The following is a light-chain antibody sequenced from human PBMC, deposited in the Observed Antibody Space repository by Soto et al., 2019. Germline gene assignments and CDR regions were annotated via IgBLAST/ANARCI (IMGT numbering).Light chain of an antibody. CDR3: QQYGSSSFA. J-gene: IGKJ3*01. Sequence: EIVLTQSPGTLSVSPGERATLFCRARQSISSTYLAWYQKKPGQAPRLLLYGAFNSATGIPHSFSGSGSGTHFTLSISRLEPVDCAFSYFQQYGSSSFAFGPETKVEVK. CDR1: QSISSTY. CDR2: GAF. V-gene: IGKV3-20*01.